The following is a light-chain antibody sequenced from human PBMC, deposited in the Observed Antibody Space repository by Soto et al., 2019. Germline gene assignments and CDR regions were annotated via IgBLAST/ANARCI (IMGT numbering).Light chain of an antibody. CDR1: QSVRSH. V-gene: IGKV3-15*01. CDR2: GAS. J-gene: IGKJ4*01. Sequence: EVVMTQSPVTLPVSPGERATLSCRASQSVRSHFAWYQEKRGQAPRLLIYGASTRATGIPARFSGSGSGTEFTLTINSLQSEDFAVYYCQQYDDWPLTFGGG. CDR3: QQYDDWPLT.